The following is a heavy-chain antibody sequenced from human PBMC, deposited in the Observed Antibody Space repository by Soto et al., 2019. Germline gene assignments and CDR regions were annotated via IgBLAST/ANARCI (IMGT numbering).Heavy chain of an antibody. CDR2: ISSSGRTI. CDR1: GFTFSTYT. V-gene: IGHV3-48*04. Sequence: PGGSLRLSCEAFGFTFSTYTMNWVRQAPGKGLEWVSYISSSGRTISYADPVKGRFSISRDNAKNTLYLQMNALRVEDTAVYYCTRGPRSTSTGTGAFWGQGTLVTV. D-gene: IGHD1-1*01. J-gene: IGHJ4*02. CDR3: TRGPRSTSTGTGAF.